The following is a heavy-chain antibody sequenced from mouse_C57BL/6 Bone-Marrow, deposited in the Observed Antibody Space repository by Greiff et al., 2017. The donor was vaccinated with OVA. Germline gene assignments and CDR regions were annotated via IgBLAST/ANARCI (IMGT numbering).Heavy chain of an antibody. Sequence: EVHLVESGGGLVQPGGSLKLSCAASGFTFSDYYMYWVRQTPEKRLEWVAYISNGGGSTYYPDTVKGRFTISRDNAKNTLYLQMSRLKSEDTAMDYCARIYAAMDYWGQGTSVTVSS. J-gene: IGHJ4*01. CDR3: ARIYAAMDY. CDR2: ISNGGGST. V-gene: IGHV5-12*01. D-gene: IGHD2-3*01. CDR1: GFTFSDYY.